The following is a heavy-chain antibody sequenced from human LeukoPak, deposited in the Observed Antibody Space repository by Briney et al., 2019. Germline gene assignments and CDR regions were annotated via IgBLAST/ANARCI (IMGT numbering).Heavy chain of an antibody. CDR3: ARDLRFGYFDL. CDR2: IYYSGST. V-gene: IGHV4-59*01. Sequence: SETLSLTCTVSGGSISSYYWSWIRQPAGKGLEWIGYIYYSGSTNYNPSLKSRVTISVDTSKNQFSLKLSSVTAADTAVYYCARDLRFGYFDLWGRGTLVTVSS. J-gene: IGHJ2*01. CDR1: GGSISSYY.